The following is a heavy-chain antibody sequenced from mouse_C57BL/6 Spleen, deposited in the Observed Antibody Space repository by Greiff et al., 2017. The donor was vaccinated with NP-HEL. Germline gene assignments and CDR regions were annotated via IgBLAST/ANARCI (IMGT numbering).Heavy chain of an antibody. CDR1: GFSLTSYG. J-gene: IGHJ4*01. CDR3: AKSKGYYGSNPYAIDY. CDR2: IWGDGST. Sequence: QVQLKESGPGLVAPSQSLSITCTVSGFSLTSYGVSWVRQPPGKGLEWLGVIWGDGSTNYHSALISRLSISKDNSKSQVFLKLNSLQTYDTATYYCAKSKGYYGSNPYAIDYWGQGTSVTVSS. D-gene: IGHD1-1*01. V-gene: IGHV2-3*01.